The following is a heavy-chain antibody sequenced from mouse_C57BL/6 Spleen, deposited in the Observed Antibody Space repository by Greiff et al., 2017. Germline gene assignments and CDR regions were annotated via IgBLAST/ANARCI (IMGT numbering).Heavy chain of an antibody. D-gene: IGHD2-1*01. CDR2: IYPSDSET. J-gene: IGHJ2*01. Sequence: VQLQQPGAELVRPGSSVKLSCKAPGYTFTSYWMDWVKQRPGQGLEWIGNIYPSDSETHYNQKFKDKATLTVDKSSSTAYMQLSSLTSEDSAVYYCARYGNYFDYWGQGTTLTVSS. CDR3: ARYGNYFDY. CDR1: GYTFTSYW. V-gene: IGHV1-61*01.